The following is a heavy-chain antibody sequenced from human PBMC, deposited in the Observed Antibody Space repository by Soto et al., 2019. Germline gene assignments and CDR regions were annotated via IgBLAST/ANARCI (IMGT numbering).Heavy chain of an antibody. J-gene: IGHJ5*02. Sequence: QVQLQESGPGLVKPSQTLSLTCTVSGGSISSGDYYWSWIRQPPGKGLEWIGYIYYSGSTYYNPSRRRRVTKSGERSENQCSMNLSSVTVADTAVYYCARSYYYDSGGLGNWFDPWGQGTLVTVSS. CDR2: IYYSGST. CDR1: GGSISSGDYY. CDR3: ARSYYYDSGGLGNWFDP. V-gene: IGHV4-30-4*01. D-gene: IGHD3-22*01.